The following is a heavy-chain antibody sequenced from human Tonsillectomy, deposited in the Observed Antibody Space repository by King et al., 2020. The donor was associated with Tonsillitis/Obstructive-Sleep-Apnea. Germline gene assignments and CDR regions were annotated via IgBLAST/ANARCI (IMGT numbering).Heavy chain of an antibody. CDR1: GGSISSYY. CDR2: IYYSGST. J-gene: IGHJ4*02. CDR3: ASLNLGYRSGWYGGCFDY. V-gene: IGHV4-59*08. Sequence: VQLQESGPGLVKPSETLSLTCTVSGGSISSYYWSWIRQPPGKGLEWIGYIYYSGSTNYNPSLKSRVTISVDTSKNQFSLRLSSVTAADTAVYYCASLNLGYRSGWYGGCFDYWGQGTLVTVSS. D-gene: IGHD6-19*01.